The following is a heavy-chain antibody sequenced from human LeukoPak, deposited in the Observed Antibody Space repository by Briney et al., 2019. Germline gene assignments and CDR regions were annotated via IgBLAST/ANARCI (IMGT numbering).Heavy chain of an antibody. V-gene: IGHV4-34*01. J-gene: IGHJ5*02. Sequence: SETLSLTCAVYSGSFNNYYWSWIRQPPGKGLEWIGEINHSGSTNYNPSLKSRVTISVDTSKNQFSLKLSSVTAADTAVYYCARPLHCSSTTCYDWFDPWGQGTLVTVSS. CDR3: ARPLHCSSTTCYDWFDP. D-gene: IGHD2-2*01. CDR1: SGSFNNYY. CDR2: INHSGST.